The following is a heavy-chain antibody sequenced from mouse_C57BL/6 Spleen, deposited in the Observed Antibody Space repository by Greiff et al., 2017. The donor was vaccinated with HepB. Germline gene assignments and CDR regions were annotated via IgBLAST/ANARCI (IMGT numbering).Heavy chain of an antibody. Sequence: QVQLQQPGTELVKPGASVKLSCKASGYTFTSYWMHWVKQRPGQGLEWIGDINPSNGGTNYNEKFKSKATVTVDKSSSTAYMQLSSLTSEDSAVSYYAREGGGYVYFDYWGQGTTLTVSS. CDR3: AREGGGYVYFDY. CDR1: GYTFTSYW. V-gene: IGHV1-53*01. J-gene: IGHJ2*01. D-gene: IGHD2-2*01. CDR2: INPSNGGT.